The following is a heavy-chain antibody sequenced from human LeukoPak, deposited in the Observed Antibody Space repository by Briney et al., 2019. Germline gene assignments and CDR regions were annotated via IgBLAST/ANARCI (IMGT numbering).Heavy chain of an antibody. D-gene: IGHD1-26*01. CDR1: GYTVTGYY. J-gene: IGHJ5*02. CDR2: INPNSGGT. Sequence: ASVKVSCKASGYTVTGYYMHWVRQAPGQGLEWMGWINPNSGGTNYAQKFQGRVTMTRDTSISTAYMELSRLRSDDTAVYYCAREGPFVGATKTNWFDPWGQGTLVTVSS. CDR3: AREGPFVGATKTNWFDP. V-gene: IGHV1-2*02.